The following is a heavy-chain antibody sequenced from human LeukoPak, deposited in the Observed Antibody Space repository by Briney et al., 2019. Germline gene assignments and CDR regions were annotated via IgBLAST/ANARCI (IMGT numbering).Heavy chain of an antibody. CDR1: GFTFSSYW. J-gene: IGHJ3*02. D-gene: IGHD3-3*01. CDR3: ARAEMGTTIFGVVIRLDAFDI. CDR2: IKQDGSEK. Sequence: AGGSLRLSCAASGFTFSSYWMSWVRQAPGKGLEWVAYIKQDGSEKYYVDSVKGRFTISRDNAKNSLYLQMNSLRAEDTAVYYCARAEMGTTIFGVVIRLDAFDIWGQGTMVTVSS. V-gene: IGHV3-7*01.